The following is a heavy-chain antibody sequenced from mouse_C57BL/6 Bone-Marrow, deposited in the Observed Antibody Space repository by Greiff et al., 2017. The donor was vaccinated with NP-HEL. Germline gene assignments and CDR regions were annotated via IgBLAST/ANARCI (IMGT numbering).Heavy chain of an antibody. Sequence: EVHLVESGGGLVQPKGSLKLSCAASGFSFNTYAMNWVRQAPGKGLEWVARIRSKSNNYATYYADSVKDRFTISRDDSESMLYLQMNNLKTEDTAMYYCVAVITTVEGYFDVWGTGTTVTVSS. CDR3: VAVITTVEGYFDV. CDR1: GFSFNTYA. J-gene: IGHJ1*03. V-gene: IGHV10-1*01. D-gene: IGHD1-1*01. CDR2: IRSKSNNYAT.